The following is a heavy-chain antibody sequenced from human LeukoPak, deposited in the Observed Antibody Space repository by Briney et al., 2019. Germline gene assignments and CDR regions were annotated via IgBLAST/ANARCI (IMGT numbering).Heavy chain of an antibody. J-gene: IGHJ3*02. CDR1: GFTFTTYS. CDR3: ARVPPRIRGGTFDI. Sequence: GGSLRLSCEASGFTFTTYSMTWVRQAPGKGLEWVSIISSGSSAIFSADALKGRFTISRDNAKNSLYLQMNSLRVEDTAVYYCARVPPRIRGGTFDIWGQGTMVTVSS. D-gene: IGHD2-15*01. V-gene: IGHV3-21*01. CDR2: ISSGSSAI.